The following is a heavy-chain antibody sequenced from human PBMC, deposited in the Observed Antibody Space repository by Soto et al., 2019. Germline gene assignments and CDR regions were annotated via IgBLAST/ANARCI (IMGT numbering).Heavy chain of an antibody. D-gene: IGHD3-10*01. CDR1: GFAFNSYP. V-gene: IGHV3-30-3*01. Sequence: QVQLVESGGGVVQPGRSLRLSCAASGFAFNSYPLHWVRQAPGKGLEWMAVISYDGNNQYYADSVKGRFTISRDNSRNTLYLPMHSLRSDDTATYYCARDLRHYYGSGRLDYWGQGTRVTVSS. J-gene: IGHJ4*02. CDR3: ARDLRHYYGSGRLDY. CDR2: ISYDGNNQ.